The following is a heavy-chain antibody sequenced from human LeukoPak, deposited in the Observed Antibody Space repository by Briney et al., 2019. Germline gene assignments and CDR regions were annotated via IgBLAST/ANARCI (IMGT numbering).Heavy chain of an antibody. D-gene: IGHD6-13*01. CDR2: ISGSSRHK. V-gene: IGHV3-21*01. J-gene: IGHJ4*02. CDR1: GFTFSSYT. Sequence: GGSLRLSCAASGFTFSSYTMNWVRQAPGKGLEWVSSISGSSRHKYYADSVKGRFTISRDNAKDSLYLQMNSLRAEDTAVYYCARTANFAAGYYIDYWGQGTLVTVSS. CDR3: ARTANFAAGYYIDY.